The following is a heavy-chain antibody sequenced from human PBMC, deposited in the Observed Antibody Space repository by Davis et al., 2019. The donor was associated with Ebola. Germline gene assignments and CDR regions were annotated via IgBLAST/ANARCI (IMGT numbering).Heavy chain of an antibody. CDR3: ASDIAAAPHLI. J-gene: IGHJ3*02. Sequence: GGSLRLSCAASGFNFRNYAMTWVRQAPGKGLEWVSVIYSGGSTYYADSVKGRFTISRHNSKNTLYLQMNSLRAEDTAVYYCASDIAAAPHLIWGQGTMVTVSS. V-gene: IGHV3-53*04. D-gene: IGHD6-13*01. CDR2: IYSGGST. CDR1: GFNFRNYA.